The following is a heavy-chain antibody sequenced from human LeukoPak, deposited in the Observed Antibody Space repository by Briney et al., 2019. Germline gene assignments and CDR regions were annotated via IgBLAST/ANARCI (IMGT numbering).Heavy chain of an antibody. D-gene: IGHD2-2*01. Sequence: ASVKVSCKASGGTFSSYAISWVRQAPGQGLEWMGRIIPILGIANYAQKFQGRVTITADKSTSTAYMELSSLRSEDTAVYYCAAVVVPAARKYYYGMDVWGQGTTVTVSS. V-gene: IGHV1-69*04. J-gene: IGHJ6*02. CDR2: IIPILGIA. CDR1: GGTFSSYA. CDR3: AAVVVPAARKYYYGMDV.